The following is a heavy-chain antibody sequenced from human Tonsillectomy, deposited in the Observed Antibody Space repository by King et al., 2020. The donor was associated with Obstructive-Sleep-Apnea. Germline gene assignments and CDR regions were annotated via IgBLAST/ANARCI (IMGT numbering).Heavy chain of an antibody. CDR2: ISDSGGST. D-gene: IGHD3-9*01. CDR1: GFTFSSNV. V-gene: IGHV3-23*04. Sequence: VQLVESGGGLVQPGGSLRLSCTASGFTFSSNVMSWVRQAPGKGLEWVSGISDSGGSTYYAGSVKGRFTISRDNSKNTLYLQMNSLRAEDTAVYYCAKLKETILGYFDLWGRGTLVTVSS. J-gene: IGHJ2*01. CDR3: AKLKETILGYFDL.